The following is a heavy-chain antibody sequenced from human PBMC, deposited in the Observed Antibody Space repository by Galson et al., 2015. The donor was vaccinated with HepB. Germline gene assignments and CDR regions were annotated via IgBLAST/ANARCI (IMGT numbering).Heavy chain of an antibody. CDR2: MNPNSGNT. CDR3: ARGNVGYGDCHFDY. CDR1: GYTFTSYD. V-gene: IGHV1-8*01. D-gene: IGHD4-17*01. J-gene: IGHJ4*02. Sequence: SVKVSCKASGYTFTSYDINWVRQATGQGLEWMGWMNPNSGNTGYAQKFQGRVTMTRNTSISTAYMELSSLRSEDTAVYYCARGNVGYGDCHFDYWGQGTLVTVSS.